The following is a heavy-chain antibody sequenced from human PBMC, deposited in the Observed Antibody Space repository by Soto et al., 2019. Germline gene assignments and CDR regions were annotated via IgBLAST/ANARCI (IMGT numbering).Heavy chain of an antibody. CDR3: ARDMYDFWSGYQFLGMDV. J-gene: IGHJ6*02. CDR2: IYYSGST. CDR1: CGSISSGDYY. D-gene: IGHD3-3*01. V-gene: IGHV4-30-4*01. Sequence: PSETLSLTCTVSCGSISSGDYYWSWIRQPPGKGLEWIGYIYYSGSTYYNPSLKSRVTISVDTSKNQFSLKLSSVTAADTAVYYCARDMYDFWSGYQFLGMDVWGQGTTVTVSS.